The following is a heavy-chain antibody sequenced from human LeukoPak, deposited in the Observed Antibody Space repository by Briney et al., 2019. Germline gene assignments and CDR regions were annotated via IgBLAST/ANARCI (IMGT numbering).Heavy chain of an antibody. CDR1: GFTFSSYA. CDR3: ATSGSGWYRFDY. CDR2: ISGSGATT. V-gene: IGHV3-23*01. J-gene: IGHJ4*02. Sequence: GGSLRLSCAASGFTFSSYAMSWVRQAPGKRLEWVSAISGSGATTYYADSVRGRFSISRDISKNTLYLQMNSLRVEDTAVYYCATSGSGWYRFDYWGQGTLVSVSS. D-gene: IGHD6-19*01.